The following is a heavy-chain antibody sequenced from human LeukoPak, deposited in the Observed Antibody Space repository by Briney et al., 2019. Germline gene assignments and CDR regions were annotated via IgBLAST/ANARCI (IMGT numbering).Heavy chain of an antibody. V-gene: IGHV3-23*01. D-gene: IGHD3-9*01. CDR3: AKNPIQYYDILTGPDWYFDL. CDR1: GFTFSSYA. J-gene: IGHJ2*01. Sequence: GGSLRLSCAASGFTFSSYAMSWVGQAPGKGLEWVSAISGSGGSTYYADSVKGRFTISRDNSKNTLYLQMNSLRAEDTAVYYCAKNPIQYYDILTGPDWYFDLWGRGTLVTVSS. CDR2: ISGSGGST.